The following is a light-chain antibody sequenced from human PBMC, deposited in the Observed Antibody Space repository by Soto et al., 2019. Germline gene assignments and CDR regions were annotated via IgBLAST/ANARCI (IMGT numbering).Light chain of an antibody. CDR1: QSVGTF. Sequence: EIVLTQSPATLSLSPGERATLSCRASQSVGTFFAWYQQNPGQAPRLLIYDASNRATGIPARFSGSGSGTDFTLTISSLEPEDFAVYYCQQCNSWPQWTFGQGTKVDIK. J-gene: IGKJ1*01. V-gene: IGKV3-11*01. CDR2: DAS. CDR3: QQCNSWPQWT.